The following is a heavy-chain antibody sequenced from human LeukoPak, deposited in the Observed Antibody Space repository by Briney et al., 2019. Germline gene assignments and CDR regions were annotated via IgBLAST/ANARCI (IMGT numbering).Heavy chain of an antibody. Sequence: PGGSLRLSCAASGFTFNSYAMSWVRQAPGKGLEWVSAISGSGGSTYYADSVKGRFTISRDNSKNTLYLQMNSLRAEDTAVYYCANTLNIVVVPAAMRPGYWGQGTLVTVSS. D-gene: IGHD2-2*01. CDR2: ISGSGGST. V-gene: IGHV3-23*01. CDR1: GFTFNSYA. CDR3: ANTLNIVVVPAAMRPGY. J-gene: IGHJ4*02.